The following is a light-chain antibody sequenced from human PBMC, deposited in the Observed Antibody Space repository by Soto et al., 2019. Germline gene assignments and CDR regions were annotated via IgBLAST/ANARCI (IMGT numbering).Light chain of an antibody. J-gene: IGKJ1*01. V-gene: IGKV3-20*01. Sequence: EIVLTQSPGTLSLSPGEIATLYFSASQSISRSYLAWYQQKPGQAPRLLIYDAFNRATGVPARFTGSGSGTDFTLTISSLEPEDSAVYYCQQYVSSTRTFGQGTKVDIK. CDR3: QQYVSSTRT. CDR2: DAF. CDR1: QSISRSY.